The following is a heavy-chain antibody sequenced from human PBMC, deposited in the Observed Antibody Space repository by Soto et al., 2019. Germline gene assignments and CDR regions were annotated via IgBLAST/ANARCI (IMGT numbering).Heavy chain of an antibody. Sequence: QVQLRESGPGLVKPSETLSLTCTVSGGSISTYYWSWIRQPPGQGLEWIGYIYYGGSADYNPSLKSRVTISVHTSKKRSSLKLSSVTAADTAVYYCARGGHCANGVCSALDYWGQGTLVTVSS. D-gene: IGHD2-8*01. CDR3: ARGGHCANGVCSALDY. CDR1: GGSISTYY. V-gene: IGHV4-59*08. J-gene: IGHJ4*02. CDR2: IYYGGSA.